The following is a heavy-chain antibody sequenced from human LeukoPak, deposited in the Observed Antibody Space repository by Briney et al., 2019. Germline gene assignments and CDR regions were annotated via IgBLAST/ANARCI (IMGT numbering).Heavy chain of an antibody. Sequence: SGTLSLTCAVSGGSISSSNWWSWVRQPPGKGLEWIGEIYHSGSTNYNPSLKSRVTISVDTSKNQFSLKLSSVTAADTAVYYCARGGYCSGGSCYLYYFDYWGQGTLVTVSS. D-gene: IGHD2-15*01. CDR2: IYHSGST. CDR3: ARGGYCSGGSCYLYYFDY. CDR1: GGSISSSNW. V-gene: IGHV4-4*02. J-gene: IGHJ4*02.